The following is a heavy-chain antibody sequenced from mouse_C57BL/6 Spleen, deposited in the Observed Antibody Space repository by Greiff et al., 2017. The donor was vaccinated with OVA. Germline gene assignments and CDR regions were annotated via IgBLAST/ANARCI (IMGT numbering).Heavy chain of an antibody. Sequence: EVMLVESEGGLVQPGSSMKLSCTASGFTFSDYYMAWVRQVPEKGLEWVANINYDGSSTYYLDSLKSRFIISRDNAKNILYLQMSSLKSEDTATYYCARILLNYYAMDYWGQGTSVTVSS. J-gene: IGHJ4*01. CDR2: INYDGSST. V-gene: IGHV5-16*01. D-gene: IGHD6-5*01. CDR1: GFTFSDYY. CDR3: ARILLNYYAMDY.